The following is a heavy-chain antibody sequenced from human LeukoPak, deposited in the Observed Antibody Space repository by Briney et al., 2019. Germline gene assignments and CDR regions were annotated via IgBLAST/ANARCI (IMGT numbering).Heavy chain of an antibody. J-gene: IGHJ4*02. V-gene: IGHV1-2*02. CDR1: GYTFTGYY. CDR2: INPNSGGT. Sequence: GASVKVSCKASGYTFTGYYIHWVRQAPGQGLEWMGWINPNSGGTSFAQKFQGRVTMTRDTSISTAYMELSRLRSDDTAVYYCARDPYYYASGSYVDYWGQGTLVTVSS. D-gene: IGHD3-10*01. CDR3: ARDPYYYASGSYVDY.